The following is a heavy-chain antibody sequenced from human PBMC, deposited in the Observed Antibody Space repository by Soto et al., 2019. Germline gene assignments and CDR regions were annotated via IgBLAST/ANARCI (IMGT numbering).Heavy chain of an antibody. J-gene: IGHJ5*02. Sequence: PSETLSLTCNVSGGSISNYYWTWVRQSPEKGLEWIGYMYYNGNINYNPSLKSRVTISIDTSKNQFSLTLKSVTAADTAVYYCASVGNWFDPWSQGVLVTVSS. CDR1: GGSISNYY. V-gene: IGHV4-59*01. CDR3: ASVGNWFDP. CDR2: MYYNGNI. D-gene: IGHD1-26*01.